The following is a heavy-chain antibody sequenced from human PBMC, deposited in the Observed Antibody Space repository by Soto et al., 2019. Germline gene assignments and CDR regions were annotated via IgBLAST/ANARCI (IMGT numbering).Heavy chain of an antibody. V-gene: IGHV1-3*01. CDR2: INAGNGNT. Sequence: ASVKVSCKASGYTFTSYAMHWVRQAPGQRLEWMGWINAGNGNTKYSQKFQGRVTITRDTSASTAYMELSSLRSEDTAVYYCANGLYKPYDSSGYQNNYYGMDVWGQGTTVTVSS. CDR1: GYTFTSYA. CDR3: ANGLYKPYDSSGYQNNYYGMDV. J-gene: IGHJ6*02. D-gene: IGHD3-22*01.